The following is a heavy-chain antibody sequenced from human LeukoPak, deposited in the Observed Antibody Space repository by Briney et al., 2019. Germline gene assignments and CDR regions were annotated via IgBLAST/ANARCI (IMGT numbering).Heavy chain of an antibody. CDR1: GGSISSSSYY. V-gene: IGHV4-39*07. CDR2: IYYSGST. CDR3: AREYYYDSSGYYITPDY. D-gene: IGHD3-22*01. J-gene: IGHJ4*02. Sequence: SETLSLTCTVSGGSISSSSYYWGWIRQPPGKGLEWIGSIYYSGSTYYNPSLKSRVTISVDTSKNQFSLKLSSVTAADTAVYYCAREYYYDSSGYYITPDYWGQGTLVTVSS.